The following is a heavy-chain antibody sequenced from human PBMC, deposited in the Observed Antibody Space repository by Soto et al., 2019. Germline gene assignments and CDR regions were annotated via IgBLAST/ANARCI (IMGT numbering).Heavy chain of an antibody. V-gene: IGHV1-18*01. D-gene: IGHD3-3*01. CDR1: GYNFTSYG. J-gene: IGHJ5*02. Sequence: ASVKVSCKASGYNFTSYGISWVRQAPGQGLEWMGWISAYNGNTNYAQKLQGRVTMTTDTSTSTAYMELRSLRSDDTAVYYCARVPGPYDFWSGYSPFDTWGQGTLVTVSS. CDR3: ARVPGPYDFWSGYSPFDT. CDR2: ISAYNGNT.